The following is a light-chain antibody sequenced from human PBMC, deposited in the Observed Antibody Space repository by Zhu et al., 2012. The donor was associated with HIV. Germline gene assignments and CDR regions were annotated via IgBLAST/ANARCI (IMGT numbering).Light chain of an antibody. CDR2: DAS. V-gene: IGKV3-11*01. J-gene: IGKJ4*01. CDR1: QSVNSY. CDR3: QQYGRSPLT. Sequence: EIVLTQSPATLSLSPGERATLSCRASQSVNSYLAWYQQKPGQAPRLLIYDASNRATGIPARFSGSGSGTDFTLTISSLEPEDFAVYYCQQYGRSPLTFGGGTRVEIK.